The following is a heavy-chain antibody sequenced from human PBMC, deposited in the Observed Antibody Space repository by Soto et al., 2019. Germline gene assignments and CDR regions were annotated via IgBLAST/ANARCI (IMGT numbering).Heavy chain of an antibody. CDR2: IKQDGSEK. V-gene: IGHV3-7*03. Sequence: PGGSLRLSCAASGFTFSSYWMSWVRQAPGKGLEWVANIKQDGSEKYYVDSVKGRFTISRDNAKNSLYLQMNSLRAEDTAVYYCAREGVWGLRYFDRSYYGMDVWGQGTTVTVSS. J-gene: IGHJ6*02. D-gene: IGHD3-9*01. CDR1: GFTFSSYW. CDR3: AREGVWGLRYFDRSYYGMDV.